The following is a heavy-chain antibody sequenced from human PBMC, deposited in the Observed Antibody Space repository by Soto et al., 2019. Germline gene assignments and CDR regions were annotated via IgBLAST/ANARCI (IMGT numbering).Heavy chain of an antibody. CDR2: ISAYNGNT. J-gene: IGHJ4*02. Sequence: VASVKVSCKASGCTFTSYGISWVRKAPGEGLEWMGWISAYNGNTNYAQKLQGRVTMTTDTSTSTAYMELRSLRSDDTDGYYCATGAYRSPFDYWGQGSLVTVSS. CDR1: GCTFTSYG. D-gene: IGHD4-4*01. CDR3: ATGAYRSPFDY. V-gene: IGHV1-18*01.